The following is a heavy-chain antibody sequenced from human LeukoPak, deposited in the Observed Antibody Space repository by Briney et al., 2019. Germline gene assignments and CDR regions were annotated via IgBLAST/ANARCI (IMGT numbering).Heavy chain of an antibody. V-gene: IGHV1-18*01. Sequence: SVKVSCKASGGTFSSYAISWVRQAPGQGLEWMGWISAYNGNTNYAQKLQGRVTMTTDTSTSTAYMELRSLRSDDTAVYYCARDMVRGVIVADYWGQGTLVTVSS. CDR1: GGTFSSYA. J-gene: IGHJ4*02. D-gene: IGHD3-10*01. CDR3: ARDMVRGVIVADY. CDR2: ISAYNGNT.